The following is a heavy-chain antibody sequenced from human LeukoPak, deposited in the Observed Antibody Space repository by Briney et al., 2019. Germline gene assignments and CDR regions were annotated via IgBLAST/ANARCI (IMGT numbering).Heavy chain of an antibody. J-gene: IGHJ3*02. D-gene: IGHD3-16*01. CDR2: IYSGGGT. Sequence: GGSLRLSCALSGFIVSINYMSWVRQAPGKGLEWVSVIYSGGGTNYADSVKGRFTISRDKSKNTLYLQMNSLRAEDTAVYCCVAYDAFDIWGQGTMVTVSS. V-gene: IGHV3-66*01. CDR3: VAYDAFDI. CDR1: GFIVSINY.